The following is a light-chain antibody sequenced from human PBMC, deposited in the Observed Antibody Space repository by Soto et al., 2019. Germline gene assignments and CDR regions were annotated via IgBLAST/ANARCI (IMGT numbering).Light chain of an antibody. CDR1: HSISSY. CDR3: QQSYSTPMYT. V-gene: IGKV1-39*01. Sequence: DLQMPQSTSSLSASLEDTLTITCLPSHSISSYLTWYQQKPGNAPKLLIYAASSLHSGVPSRFSGSGSGTDFTLTISSLQPEDFATHYCQQSYSTPMYTFGQGTKVDIK. J-gene: IGKJ2*01. CDR2: AAS.